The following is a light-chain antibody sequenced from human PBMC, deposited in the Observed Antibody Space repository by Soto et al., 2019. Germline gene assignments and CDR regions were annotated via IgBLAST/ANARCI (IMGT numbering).Light chain of an antibody. CDR2: GAS. V-gene: IGKV3-15*01. Sequence: EILMTQSPATLSVSPGERATLSCRASQSVSSNLAWYQQKPGQAPRLLIYGASTRATGIPARFSGSGSGTEFTLTISSLQSEDFAVYYCQQYNNWQTFGQGTKLEIK. CDR3: QQYNNWQT. CDR1: QSVSSN. J-gene: IGKJ2*01.